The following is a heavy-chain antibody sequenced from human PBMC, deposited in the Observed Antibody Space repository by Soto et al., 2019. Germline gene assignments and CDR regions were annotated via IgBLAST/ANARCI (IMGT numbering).Heavy chain of an antibody. V-gene: IGHV1-18*01. D-gene: IGHD3-3*01. CDR3: ARTDFWSGYYTGIFSDY. J-gene: IGHJ4*02. CDR2: ISAYNGNT. CDR1: GYTFTSYG. Sequence: ASVKVSCKASGYTFTSYGISWVRQAPGQGLEWMGWISAYNGNTNYAQKLQGRVTMTTDTSTSTAYMELRSLRSDDPAVYYCARTDFWSGYYTGIFSDYWGQGTLVTVSS.